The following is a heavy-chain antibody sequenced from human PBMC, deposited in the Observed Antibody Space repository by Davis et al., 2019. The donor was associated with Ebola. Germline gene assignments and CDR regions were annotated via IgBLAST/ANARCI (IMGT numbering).Heavy chain of an antibody. CDR2: INHSGST. CDR3: SRGRSGSYPYYFDY. D-gene: IGHD1-26*01. Sequence: MPSETLSLTCAVYGGSFSGYYWSWIRQPPGKGLEWIGEINHSGSTNYNPSLKSRVTISVDTSKNQFSLNMTSVTAADTATYYCSRGRSGSYPYYFDYWGQGMLVTVSS. V-gene: IGHV4-34*01. CDR1: GGSFSGYY. J-gene: IGHJ4*02.